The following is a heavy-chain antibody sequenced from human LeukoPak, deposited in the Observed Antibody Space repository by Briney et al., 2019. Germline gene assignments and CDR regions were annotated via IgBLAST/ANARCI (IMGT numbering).Heavy chain of an antibody. CDR2: ISGSGGST. CDR1: GFTFSSYA. CDR3: ARQSLGASGLDH. J-gene: IGHJ4*02. V-gene: IGHV3-23*01. D-gene: IGHD1-26*01. Sequence: GGSLRLSCAASGFTFSSYAMSWVRQAPGKGLEWVSAISGSGGSTYYADSVNGRFTISRDNSKDTLFLHMDSLRVDDTAIYYCARQSLGASGLDHWGQGVLVTVSS.